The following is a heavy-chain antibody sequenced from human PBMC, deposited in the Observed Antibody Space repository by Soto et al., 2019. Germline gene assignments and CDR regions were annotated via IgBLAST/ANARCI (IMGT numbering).Heavy chain of an antibody. Sequence: QTGGSLRLSCAASGFIFSTTDMSWVRQAPGKGLEWVSTIYGDGGTTYYADSVKGRFTISRDNSKNMVYLQMDSLRADDTATYYCVKNSGWFNSWGQGTLVTVSS. J-gene: IGHJ5*01. CDR1: GFIFSTTD. CDR3: VKNSGWFNS. CDR2: IYGDGGTT. D-gene: IGHD3-10*01. V-gene: IGHV3-23*01.